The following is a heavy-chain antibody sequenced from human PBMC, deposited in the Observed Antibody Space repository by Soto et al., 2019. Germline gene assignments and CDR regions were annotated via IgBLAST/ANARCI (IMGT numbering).Heavy chain of an antibody. V-gene: IGHV1-2*02. CDR1: GYTFTGYY. J-gene: IGHJ1*01. CDR2: INPNSGGT. D-gene: IGHD1-26*01. CDR3: ARVGKVGATPGYFQH. Sequence: EASVKVSCKASGYTFTGYYMHWVRQAPGQGLEWMGWINPNSGGTNYAQKFQGRVTMTRDTSISTAYMELSRLRSDDTAVYYCARVGKVGATPGYFQHWGQGTLVTVSS.